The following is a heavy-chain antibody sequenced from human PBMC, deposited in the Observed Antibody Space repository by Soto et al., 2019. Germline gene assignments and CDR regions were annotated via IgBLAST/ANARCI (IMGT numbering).Heavy chain of an antibody. CDR1: GFTFSTFS. CDR2: ISYDGANQ. J-gene: IGHJ3*02. CDR3: AKSQGEGQFVDAFDI. V-gene: IGHV3-30-3*02. Sequence: QGQLVESGGGVVPPGRSLRLSCVGSGFTFSTFSLHWVRQPPGKGLQWVADISYDGANQYYADFVQGRFTISRDNSKNILYLQMNSLSAEDTAVYYCAKSQGEGQFVDAFDIWGQGTMVTVSS.